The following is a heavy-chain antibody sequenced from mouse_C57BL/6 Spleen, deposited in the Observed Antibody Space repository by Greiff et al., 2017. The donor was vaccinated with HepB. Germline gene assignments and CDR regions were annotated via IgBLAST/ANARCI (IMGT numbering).Heavy chain of an antibody. CDR3: AKSTMGTTCDY. J-gene: IGHJ2*01. V-gene: IGHV5-17*01. CDR2: ISSGSSTI. Sequence: EVKLMESGGGLVKPGGSLKLSCAASGFTFSDYGMHWVRQAPEKGLEWVAYISSGSSTIYYADTVKGRFTISRDNAKNTLFLQMTSLRSEDTAMYYCAKSTMGTTCDYWGQGTTLTVSS. D-gene: IGHD2-2*01. CDR1: GFTFSDYG.